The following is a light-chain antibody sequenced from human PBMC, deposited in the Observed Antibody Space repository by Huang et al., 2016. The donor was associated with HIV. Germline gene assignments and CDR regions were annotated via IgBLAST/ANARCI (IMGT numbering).Light chain of an antibody. Sequence: EIVMTQSPATLSVSPGEGATLSCRASQSVSSYLAWYQQKPVQDPRLLIYGASTRATGIPARFSGSGSGTEFTLTISSLQSEDFAVYYCQHYNNWPPMYTFGQGTKLEIK. V-gene: IGKV3-15*01. CDR2: GAS. CDR3: QHYNNWPPMYT. J-gene: IGKJ2*01. CDR1: QSVSSY.